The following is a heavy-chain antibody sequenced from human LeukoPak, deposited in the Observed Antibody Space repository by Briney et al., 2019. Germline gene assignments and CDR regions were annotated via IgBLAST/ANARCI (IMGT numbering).Heavy chain of an antibody. CDR1: GFTFSSYE. V-gene: IGHV3-48*03. CDR2: ISSSGSTI. CDR3: ARDQTRRITIFGVVTPARYYYYGMDV. J-gene: IGHJ6*02. D-gene: IGHD3-3*01. Sequence: PGGSLGLSCAASGFTFSSYEMNWVRQAPGKGLEWVSYISSSGSTIYYADSVKGRFTISRDNAKNSLYLQMNSLRAEDTAVYYCARDQTRRITIFGVVTPARYYYYGMDVWGQGTTVTVSS.